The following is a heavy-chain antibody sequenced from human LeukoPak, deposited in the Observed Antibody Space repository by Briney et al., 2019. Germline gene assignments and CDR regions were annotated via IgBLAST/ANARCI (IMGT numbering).Heavy chain of an antibody. CDR3: ARDVDGYSSSWPLYHYYYGMDV. V-gene: IGHV3-21*01. Sequence: GGSLRLSCAASGFTFSSYSMNWVRQAPGKGLEWVSSISSSSSYIYYADSVKGRFTISRDNAKNSLYLQMNSLRAEDTAVYYCARDVDGYSSSWPLYHYYYGMDVWGQGTTVTVSS. D-gene: IGHD6-13*01. J-gene: IGHJ6*02. CDR2: ISSSSSYI. CDR1: GFTFSSYS.